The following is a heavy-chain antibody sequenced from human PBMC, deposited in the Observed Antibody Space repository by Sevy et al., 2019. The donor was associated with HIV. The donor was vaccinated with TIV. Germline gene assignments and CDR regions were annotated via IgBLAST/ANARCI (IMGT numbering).Heavy chain of an antibody. CDR3: AIGGTYCGGDCYPY. Sequence: GGSLRLSCAASGFTFSSYGMHWVRQAPGKGLEWVAVIWYDGSNKYYADSVKGRFTISRDNSKNTLYLQMNSLRAEDTAVYYCAIGGTYCGGDCYPYWGQGTLVTVSS. V-gene: IGHV3-33*01. CDR1: GFTFSSYG. J-gene: IGHJ4*02. CDR2: IWYDGSNK. D-gene: IGHD2-21*02.